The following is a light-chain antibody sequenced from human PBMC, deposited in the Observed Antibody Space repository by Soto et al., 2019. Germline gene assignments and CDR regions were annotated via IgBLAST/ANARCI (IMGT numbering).Light chain of an antibody. CDR1: ESINRH. CDR3: QQSYSTLSIT. V-gene: IGKV1-39*01. Sequence: DIQMTQSPTSLSASVGDRVTITCRASESINRHLNWYQQKPGKAPKLLIYAASSLQNGVPSRFSGSGSGTDFTLTISNLQPEDFATYYCQQSYSTLSITFGQGTRLEIK. J-gene: IGKJ5*01. CDR2: AAS.